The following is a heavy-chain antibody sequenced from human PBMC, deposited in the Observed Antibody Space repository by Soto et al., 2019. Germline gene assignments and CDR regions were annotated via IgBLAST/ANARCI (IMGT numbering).Heavy chain of an antibody. Sequence: PSETLSLTCTVSGGSISSGGYYWSWIRQHPGKGLERIGYIYYSGSTYYNPSLKSRVTISVDTSKNQFSLKLSSVTAADTAVYYCSRDVDRRGWMWVTEYLYSGMDVWGQGTTVTVYS. D-gene: IGHD6-19*01. CDR2: IYYSGST. V-gene: IGHV4-31*03. J-gene: IGHJ6*02. CDR3: SRDVDRRGWMWVTEYLYSGMDV. CDR1: GGSISSGGYY.